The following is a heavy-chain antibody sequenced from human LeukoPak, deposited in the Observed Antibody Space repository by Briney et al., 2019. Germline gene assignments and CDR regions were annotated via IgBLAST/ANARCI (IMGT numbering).Heavy chain of an antibody. V-gene: IGHV4-34*01. J-gene: IGHJ4*02. CDR3: ARSYRISYYDSSGYYY. Sequence: SETLSLTCAVYGVSFRGYYWSWIRQPPGKGLEWIGEINHSGSTNYNPSLKSRVTISVDTSKNQFSLKLSSVTAADTAVYYCARSYRISYYDSSGYYYWGQGTLVTVSS. CDR2: INHSGST. CDR1: GVSFRGYY. D-gene: IGHD3-22*01.